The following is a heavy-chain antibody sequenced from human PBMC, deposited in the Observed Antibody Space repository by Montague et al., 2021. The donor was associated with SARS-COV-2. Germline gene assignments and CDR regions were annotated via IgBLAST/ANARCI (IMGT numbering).Heavy chain of an antibody. CDR3: ARAGSRSYSFYYYYGMDV. D-gene: IGHD3-10*01. Sequence: SETLSLTCTVYGGSISSYYRSWIRQPPGKGLEWIGYIYYSGSTNYNPSLKSRVTISVDTSKNQFSLKLSSVTAADTAVYYCARAGSRSYSFYYYYGMDVWGQGTTVTVSS. CDR2: IYYSGST. V-gene: IGHV4-59*08. CDR1: GGSISSYY. J-gene: IGHJ6*02.